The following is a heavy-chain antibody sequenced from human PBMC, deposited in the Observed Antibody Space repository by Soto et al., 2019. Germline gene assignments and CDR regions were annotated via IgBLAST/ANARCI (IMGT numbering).Heavy chain of an antibody. Sequence: GGSLRLSCAASGFTFSRYAMSWVRQAPGKGLEWVSGISGGGGSTYYADSVKGRLTISRDKSKNTLFFQMDSLRAEDTAVYFCAKSPLDEVVPTATLYVLDYWGQGALVTVSS. CDR3: AKSPLDEVVPTATLYVLDY. V-gene: IGHV3-23*01. CDR1: GFTFSRYA. CDR2: ISGGGGST. J-gene: IGHJ4*02. D-gene: IGHD2-2*01.